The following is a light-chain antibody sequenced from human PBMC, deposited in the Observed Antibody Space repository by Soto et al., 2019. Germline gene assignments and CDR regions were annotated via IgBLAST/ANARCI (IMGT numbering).Light chain of an antibody. Sequence: EIVMTQSPATLSVSPGERATLSCRASQSVSSNLAWYQQKPGQAPRLLINDASTRATGVPARFSGWGSGTDFTLTIRSLQPEDVATYYCQKYESAPLTFGGGTKVDIK. CDR1: QSVSSN. CDR2: DAS. CDR3: QKYESAPLT. V-gene: IGKV3-15*01. J-gene: IGKJ4*01.